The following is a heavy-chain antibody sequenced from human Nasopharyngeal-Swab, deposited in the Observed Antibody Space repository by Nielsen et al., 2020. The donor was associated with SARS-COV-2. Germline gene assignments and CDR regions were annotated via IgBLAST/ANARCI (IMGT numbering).Heavy chain of an antibody. CDR1: GFTFDDYA. V-gene: IGHV3-9*01. D-gene: IGHD6-13*01. Sequence: SLKISCAASGFTFDDYAMYLVRQAPGKGLEWVSGISGNSVSIGYSDSVKCRFIISRDNAKNSLYLQMNSLRVEDTALYYCAKDKGAGSFDYWGQGTMVTVYS. CDR3: AKDKGAGSFDY. J-gene: IGHJ4*02. CDR2: ISGNSVSI.